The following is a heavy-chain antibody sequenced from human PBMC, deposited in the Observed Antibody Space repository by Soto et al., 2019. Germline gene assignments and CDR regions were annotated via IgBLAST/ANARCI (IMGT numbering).Heavy chain of an antibody. Sequence: QVQLQESGPGLVKPSQTLSLTCTVSGGSISSGGYYWRWIRQHPGKGLEWIGYIYYSGSTYYNPSRKSRVTISVDTAKNQFSLKLSSVTAADTAVYYGARTYGGGDCYSVYYYYGMDVWGQGTTVTVSS. V-gene: IGHV4-31*03. J-gene: IGHJ6*02. D-gene: IGHD2-21*02. CDR1: GGSISSGGYY. CDR2: IYYSGST. CDR3: ARTYGGGDCYSVYYYYGMDV.